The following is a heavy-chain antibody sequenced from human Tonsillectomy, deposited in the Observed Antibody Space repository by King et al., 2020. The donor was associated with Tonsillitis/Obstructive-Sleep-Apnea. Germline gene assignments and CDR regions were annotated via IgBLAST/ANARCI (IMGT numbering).Heavy chain of an antibody. CDR3: TRDIRGNYDFWSGYPGY. CDR2: ISGSGNTI. D-gene: IGHD3-3*01. J-gene: IGHJ4*02. Sequence: EVQLVESGGGLIQPGGALRLSCAASGFTFNFYSMDWVRQAPGSGLEWVSYISGSGNTIYYADSFKGRFTISRDNAKSSLYLQMNRLRDEDTAVYYCTRDIRGNYDFWSGYPGYWGQGTLVTVSS. CDR1: GFTFNFYS. V-gene: IGHV3-48*02.